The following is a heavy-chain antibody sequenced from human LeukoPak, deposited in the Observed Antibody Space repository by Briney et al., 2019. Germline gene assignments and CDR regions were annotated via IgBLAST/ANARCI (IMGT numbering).Heavy chain of an antibody. J-gene: IGHJ4*02. CDR2: IYHSGST. D-gene: IGHD3-10*01. CDR1: GFIVSSKY. CDR3: ARADYGSGSYYTGY. Sequence: GSLRLSCAASGFIVSSKYISWVRQPPGKGLEWIGEIYHSGSTNYNPSLKSRVTISVDKSKNQFSLKLSSVAAADTAVYYCARADYGSGSYYTGYWGQGTLVTVSS. V-gene: IGHV4-4*02.